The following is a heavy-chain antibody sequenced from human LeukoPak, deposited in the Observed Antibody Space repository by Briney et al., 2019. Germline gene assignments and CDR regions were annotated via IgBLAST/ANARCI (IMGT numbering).Heavy chain of an antibody. V-gene: IGHV3-30*02. J-gene: IGHJ3*02. Sequence: GGSLRLSCVASGFTFKNYGMHWVRQAPGKGLEWVAFIRYDGSNTDYADSVKGRFTISRDNSKNTLYLQMNSLRAEDTAVYYCAKDSSLRITIFRANAFDIWGQGTMVTVSS. CDR1: GFTFKNYG. D-gene: IGHD3-9*01. CDR3: AKDSSLRITIFRANAFDI. CDR2: IRYDGSNT.